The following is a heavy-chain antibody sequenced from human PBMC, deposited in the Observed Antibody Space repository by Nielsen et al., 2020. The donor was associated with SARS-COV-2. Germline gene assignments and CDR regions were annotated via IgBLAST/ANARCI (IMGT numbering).Heavy chain of an antibody. Sequence: GESLKISCKGSGYIFTNYWIAWVRQMPGEGLEWMGIIYPGDSDTRYSPSFQGQVTISADKSTNTAHLQWSSLKAPDTAMYYCARTMAAAVMGAFDIWGQGTRVTVSS. CDR3: ARTMAAAVMGAFDI. CDR1: GYIFTNYW. D-gene: IGHD6-13*01. V-gene: IGHV5-51*01. J-gene: IGHJ3*02. CDR2: IYPGDSDT.